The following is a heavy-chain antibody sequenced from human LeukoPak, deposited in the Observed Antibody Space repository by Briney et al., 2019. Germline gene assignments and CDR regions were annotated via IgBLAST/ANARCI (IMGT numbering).Heavy chain of an antibody. CDR2: INWNGGST. J-gene: IGHJ4*02. V-gene: IGHV3-20*04. Sequence: PGGSLRLSCAASGFTFDDYGMSWVRQAPGKGLEWVSGINWNGGSTGYADSVKGRFTISRDNAKNSLYLQMNSLRAEDTALYYCARARGYCSSTSCSLFDYWGQGTLATVSS. CDR3: ARARGYCSSTSCSLFDY. CDR1: GFTFDDYG. D-gene: IGHD2-2*01.